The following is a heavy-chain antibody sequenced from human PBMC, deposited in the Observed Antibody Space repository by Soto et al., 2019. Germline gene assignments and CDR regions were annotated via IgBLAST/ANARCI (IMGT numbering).Heavy chain of an antibody. CDR3: ARGGYCTNGVCSHYYYYGMDV. V-gene: IGHV4-4*07. Sequence: SETLSLTCTVSGGSISSYYWSWIRQPAGKGLEWIGRIYTSGSTNYNPSLKSRVTMSVDTSKNQFSLKLSSVTAADTAVYYCARGGYCTNGVCSHYYYYGMDVWGQGTTVTVSS. CDR2: IYTSGST. D-gene: IGHD2-8*01. J-gene: IGHJ6*02. CDR1: GGSISSYY.